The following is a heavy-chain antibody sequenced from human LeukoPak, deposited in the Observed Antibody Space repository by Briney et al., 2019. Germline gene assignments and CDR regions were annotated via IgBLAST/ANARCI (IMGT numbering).Heavy chain of an antibody. CDR1: EFTFSNYE. D-gene: IGHD3-16*01. Sequence: QTGGSLRLSCAAPEFTFSNYELNWVRQAPGKGLEWVSYISSSGSTIFYADSVKGRLTISRDNAKNSLYLQINSLRAEDTAVYYCARALGRGYNWFDPWGQGTLVTVSS. CDR2: ISSSGSTI. J-gene: IGHJ5*02. V-gene: IGHV3-48*03. CDR3: ARALGRGYNWFDP.